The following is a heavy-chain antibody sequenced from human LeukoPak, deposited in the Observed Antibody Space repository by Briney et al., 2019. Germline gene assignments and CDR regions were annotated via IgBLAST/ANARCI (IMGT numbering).Heavy chain of an antibody. CDR3: AKDGRGGYSYGSYFDS. CDR2: ISIDSTTI. J-gene: IGHJ4*02. CDR1: GFSFTTYS. Sequence: GGSLRLSCVASGFSFTTYSMHWVRQAPGKGLEWVSYISIDSTTIYYAASAKGRFTISRDNSKNTLYLQMNSLRVEDTALYYCAKDGRGGYSYGSYFDSWGQGILVTVSS. V-gene: IGHV3-48*01. D-gene: IGHD5-18*01.